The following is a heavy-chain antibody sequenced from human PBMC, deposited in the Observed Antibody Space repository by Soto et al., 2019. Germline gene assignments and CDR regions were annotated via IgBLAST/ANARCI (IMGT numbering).Heavy chain of an antibody. CDR1: GGSISSGGYS. Sequence: QLQLQESGSGLVKPSQTLSLTCAVSGGSISSGGYSWSWIRQPPGKGLEWIGYIYHSGSTYYNPSLKGRVTIAGDRYKNQFSLKLSSVTAADTAVYYCARASLVGATYFDYWGQGTLVTVSS. V-gene: IGHV4-30-2*01. D-gene: IGHD1-26*01. J-gene: IGHJ4*02. CDR3: ARASLVGATYFDY. CDR2: IYHSGST.